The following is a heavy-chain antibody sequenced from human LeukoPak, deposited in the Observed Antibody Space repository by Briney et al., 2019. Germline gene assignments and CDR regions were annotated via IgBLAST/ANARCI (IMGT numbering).Heavy chain of an antibody. V-gene: IGHV3-74*01. Sequence: GGSLRLSCAASGFTFDDYGMSWVRQAPGKGLVWVSRINGDGSSTAYADSVKGRFTISRDNAKNTLYLQMNSLTAEDTAVYYCARGPPWYFDLWGRGTLVTASS. CDR3: ARGPPWYFDL. CDR2: INGDGSST. D-gene: IGHD6-25*01. J-gene: IGHJ2*01. CDR1: GFTFDDYG.